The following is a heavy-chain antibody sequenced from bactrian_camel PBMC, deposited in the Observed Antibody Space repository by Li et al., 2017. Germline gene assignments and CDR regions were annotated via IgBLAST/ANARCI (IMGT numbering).Heavy chain of an antibody. CDR1: GHSRGSNC. J-gene: IGHJ4*01. D-gene: IGHD3*01. CDR3: AAGKDVTAAFLEYEYTT. Sequence: HVQLVESGGGSVQAGGSLRLSCVVSGHSRGSNCVGWYRLPPGRAPAEREGIAAIRRSGGETWYAGSVKGRFTVSQDDAKNTAYLQMNGLKSEDTAMYYCAAGKDVTAAFLEYEYTTWGQGTQVTVS. V-gene: IGHV3-3*01. CDR2: IRRSGGET.